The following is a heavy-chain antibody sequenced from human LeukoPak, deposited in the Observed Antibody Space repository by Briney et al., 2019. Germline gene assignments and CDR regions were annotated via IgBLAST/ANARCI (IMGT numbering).Heavy chain of an antibody. J-gene: IGHJ4*02. Sequence: KPSETLCLTCTVSGGSISRYYWSWIRQPPGKGLEWIGHIYYSGSTNYNPSLKSRVTISVDTSKNQFSLKLNSVTAADTAVYYCARVPPRSSGWYFFDYWGQGTLVTVSS. D-gene: IGHD6-19*01. V-gene: IGHV4-59*01. CDR2: IYYSGST. CDR1: GGSISRYY. CDR3: ARVPPRSSGWYFFDY.